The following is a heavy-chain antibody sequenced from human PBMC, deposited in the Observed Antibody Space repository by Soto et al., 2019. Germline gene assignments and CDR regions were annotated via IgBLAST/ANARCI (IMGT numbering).Heavy chain of an antibody. D-gene: IGHD3-10*01. CDR3: ARTRRGRGVKYFDD. V-gene: IGHV6-1*01. J-gene: IGHJ4*02. Sequence: PSQTLSLTCAISGDSVSNNSVAWNWVRQSPSRGLEWLGRTYYRSKWHYDYAPSVRSRITINPDTSKNHFSLQLNSVSPEDAAVYYCARTRRGRGVKYFDDWGQGTLVTVPS. CDR2: TYYRSKWHY. CDR1: GDSVSNNSVA.